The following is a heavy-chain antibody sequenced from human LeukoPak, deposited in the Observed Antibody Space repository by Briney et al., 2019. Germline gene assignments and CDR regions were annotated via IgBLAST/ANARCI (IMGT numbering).Heavy chain of an antibody. V-gene: IGHV3-7*01. Sequence: GGSLRLSCAASGFTFSTYWMHWVRQVPGKGLEWVANIKPDGSDQYYVDSVKGRFTISRDNAKNSLYLQMNSLRAEDTAVYYCARWSLGDYWGQGTLVTVSS. CDR3: ARWSLGDY. CDR1: GFTFSTYW. CDR2: IKPDGSDQ. J-gene: IGHJ4*02. D-gene: IGHD1-26*01.